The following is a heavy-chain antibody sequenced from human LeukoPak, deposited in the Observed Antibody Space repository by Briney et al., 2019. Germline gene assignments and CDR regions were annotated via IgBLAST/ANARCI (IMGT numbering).Heavy chain of an antibody. CDR3: ARATYSSGWGTSDY. CDR2: IYYSGST. Sequence: SETLSLTCTVSGGSISSYYWSWIRQPPGKGLEWIGYIYYSGSTNYNPSLRSRVTISVDKSKNQFSLKLSSVTAADTAVYYCARATYSSGWGTSDYWGQGTLVTVSS. J-gene: IGHJ4*02. D-gene: IGHD6-19*01. V-gene: IGHV4-59*01. CDR1: GGSISSYY.